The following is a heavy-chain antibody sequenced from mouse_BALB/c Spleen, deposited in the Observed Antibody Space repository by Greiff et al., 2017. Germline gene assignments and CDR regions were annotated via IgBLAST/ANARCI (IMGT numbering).Heavy chain of an antibody. V-gene: IGHV1S29*02. CDR1: GYTFTDYN. D-gene: IGHD2-4*01. Sequence: EVQLQQSGPELVKPGASVKISCKASGYTFTDYNMHWVKQSHGKSLEWIGYINPYNDGTKYNEKFKGKATLTSDKSSSTAYMELSSLTSEDSAVYYCARGDYDGWFAYWGQGTLVTVSA. CDR2: INPYNDGT. CDR3: ARGDYDGWFAY. J-gene: IGHJ3*01.